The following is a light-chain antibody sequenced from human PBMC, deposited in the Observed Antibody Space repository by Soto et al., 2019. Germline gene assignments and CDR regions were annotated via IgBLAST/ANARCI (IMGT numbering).Light chain of an antibody. J-gene: IGKJ1*01. CDR3: QQSLITPWT. CDR2: GAS. V-gene: IGKV1-39*01. Sequence: DMQMTQSPSSLSASVGDRITITCRASQSISVFLNWYQHKPGKAPRLLIYGASYLQSGVPSRFSGSGSGTDFTLTISSLQPEDFATYYCQQSLITPWTFGQGTKVEI. CDR1: QSISVF.